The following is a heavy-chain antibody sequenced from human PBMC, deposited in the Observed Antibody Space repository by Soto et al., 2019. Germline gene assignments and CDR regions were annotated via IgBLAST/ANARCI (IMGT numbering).Heavy chain of an antibody. V-gene: IGHV3-23*01. D-gene: IGHD3-22*01. CDR3: AKNPGYYYDSTGYHFDY. Sequence: PGESLRLSCVDTGFRLSDHYMDWVRQAPGKGLEWVSAISYGGGTTYYADSVKGRFTISRDNSKNTLYLQMNSLRAEDTAVYYCAKNPGYYYDSTGYHFDYWGQGT. CDR1: GFRLSDHY. J-gene: IGHJ4*02. CDR2: ISYGGGTT.